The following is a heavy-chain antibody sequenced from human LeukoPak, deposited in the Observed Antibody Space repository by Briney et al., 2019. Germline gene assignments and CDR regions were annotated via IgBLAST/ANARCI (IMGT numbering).Heavy chain of an antibody. J-gene: IGHJ6*03. CDR2: IKQDGSEK. V-gene: IGHV3-7*03. CDR1: GFTFSSYW. Sequence: PGGSLRLSCAASGFTFSSYWMNWVRQAPGKGLEWVANIKQDGSEKYYVDSVKGRFTISRDNAKNSLYLQMNSLRAEDTALYYCARGGFYSNYPGGYYYMDVWGKGTTVTVSS. D-gene: IGHD4-11*01. CDR3: ARGGFYSNYPGGYYYMDV.